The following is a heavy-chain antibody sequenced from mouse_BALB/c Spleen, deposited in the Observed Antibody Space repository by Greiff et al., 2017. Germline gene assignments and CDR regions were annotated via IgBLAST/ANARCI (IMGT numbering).Heavy chain of an antibody. V-gene: IGHV5-12-2*01. J-gene: IGHJ3*01. Sequence: EVQLQESGGGLVQPGGSLKLSCAASGFTFSSYTMSWVRQTPEKRLEWVAYISNGGGSTYYPDTVKGRFTISRDNAKNTLYLQMSSLKSEDTAMYYCARHGRYDAWFAYWGQGTLVTVSA. D-gene: IGHD2-14*01. CDR1: GFTFSSYT. CDR2: ISNGGGST. CDR3: ARHGRYDAWFAY.